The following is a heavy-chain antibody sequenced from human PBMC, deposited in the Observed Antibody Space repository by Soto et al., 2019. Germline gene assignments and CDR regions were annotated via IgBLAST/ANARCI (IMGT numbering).Heavy chain of an antibody. CDR1: GFTFSSYA. J-gene: IGHJ6*02. D-gene: IGHD3-3*01. CDR2: ISGSGGRT. CDR3: AKVFLNFGVVVYVMDV. Sequence: GGSLILSCAASGFTFSSYAMSWVRQAPGKGLEWVSAISGSGGRTYYADSVKGRFTISRDKSRNTLYLQMNSLRAEDTAVYYCAKVFLNFGVVVYVMDVWGQGTTVTVS. V-gene: IGHV3-23*01.